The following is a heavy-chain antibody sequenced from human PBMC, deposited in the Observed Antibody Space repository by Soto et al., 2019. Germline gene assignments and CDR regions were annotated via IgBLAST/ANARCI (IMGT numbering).Heavy chain of an antibody. CDR1: GYTFTSYY. CDR2: INPSGGST. CDR3: ARDPKYYYDSSGYYGDY. Sequence: ASVKVSCKASGYTFTSYYMHRVRQAPGQGLEWMGIINPSGGSTSYAQKFQGRVTMTRDTSTSTVYMELSSLRSEDTAVYYCARDPKYYYDSSGYYGDYWGQGTLVTVSS. V-gene: IGHV1-46*01. J-gene: IGHJ4*02. D-gene: IGHD3-22*01.